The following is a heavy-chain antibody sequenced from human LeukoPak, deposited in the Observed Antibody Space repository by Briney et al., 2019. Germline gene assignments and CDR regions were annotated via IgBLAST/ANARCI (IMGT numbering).Heavy chain of an antibody. J-gene: IGHJ4*02. CDR3: ARYISGSHYRGVY. CDR1: GFTFSSYG. V-gene: IGHV3-30*03. Sequence: GGSLRLSCAASGFTFSSYGMHWVRQAPGKGLEWVAVISYDGSNKYYADSVKGRFTISRDNAKNSLYLQMNSLRAEDTAVYYCARYISGSHYRGVYWGQGTLVTVSS. CDR2: ISYDGSNK. D-gene: IGHD1-26*01.